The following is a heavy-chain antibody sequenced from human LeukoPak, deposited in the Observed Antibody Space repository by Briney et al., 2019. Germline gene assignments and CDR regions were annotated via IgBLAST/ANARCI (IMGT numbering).Heavy chain of an antibody. V-gene: IGHV3-64D*09. CDR2: IVSNGDST. Sequence: PGGSLRLSCSASGFTFSRYGMHWVRQAPGKGLEYVSAIVSNGDSTYYADSVKGRFTISRDNAKNTLYLQMSSLRPDDTAVYYCVNPGWYYDSSVYSSYYGMDVWGQGTTVTVSS. J-gene: IGHJ6*02. D-gene: IGHD3-22*01. CDR1: GFTFSRYG. CDR3: VNPGWYYDSSVYSSYYGMDV.